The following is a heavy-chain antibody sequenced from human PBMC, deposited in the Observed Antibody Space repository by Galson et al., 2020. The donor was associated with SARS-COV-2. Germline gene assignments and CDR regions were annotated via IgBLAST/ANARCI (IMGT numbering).Heavy chain of an antibody. D-gene: IGHD3-9*01. CDR2: ISGNGDST. V-gene: IGHV3-64*01. J-gene: IGHJ4*02. Sequence: LSLTCAASGFTFSSYAMHWVRQAPGKGLEYVSAISGNGDSTDYANSAKGRFTISRDNSKNTLYLQMASLRAEDMAVYYCARVRTGYCDYWGQGTLVTVSS. CDR1: GFTFSSYA. CDR3: ARVRTGYCDY.